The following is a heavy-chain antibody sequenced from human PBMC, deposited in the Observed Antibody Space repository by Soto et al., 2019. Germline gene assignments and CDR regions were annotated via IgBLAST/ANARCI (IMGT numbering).Heavy chain of an antibody. CDR2: INPHGGSA. CDR3: ARSSGGNFGIIIEGSNWFDP. CDR1: GDTVTSYY. V-gene: IGHV1-46*01. Sequence: ASVKVSCKAPGDTVTSYYLNWVRQAPGQGLEWMGVINPHGGSAKYAQKFQGRVTMTRDTSRSTVYMELRSLRSDDTAIYYCARSSGGNFGIIIEGSNWFDPWGQGTLVTVSS. J-gene: IGHJ5*02. D-gene: IGHD3-3*01.